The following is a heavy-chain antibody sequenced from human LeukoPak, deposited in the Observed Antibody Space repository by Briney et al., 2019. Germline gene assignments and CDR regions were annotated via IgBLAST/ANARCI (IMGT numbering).Heavy chain of an antibody. CDR3: AREFYDSSTTYPYFDY. V-gene: IGHV3-48*01. CDR1: GFTFSSYS. D-gene: IGHD3-22*01. CDR2: ISSSSSTI. Sequence: PGGSLRPSCAASGFTFSSYSMNWVRQAPGKGLEWVSYISSSSSTIYYADSVKGRFTISRDNAKNSLYLQMNSLRAEDTAVYYCAREFYDSSTTYPYFDYWGQGTLVTVSS. J-gene: IGHJ4*02.